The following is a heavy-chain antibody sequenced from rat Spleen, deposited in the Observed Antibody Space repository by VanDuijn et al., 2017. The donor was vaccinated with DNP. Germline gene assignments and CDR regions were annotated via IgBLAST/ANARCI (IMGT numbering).Heavy chain of an antibody. CDR2: IKTDGGSS. CDR1: GFTFSSYW. D-gene: IGHD1-11*01. J-gene: IGHJ4*01. Sequence: EVQLVETGGGLVQPGRSLKLSCVASGFTFSSYWMYWIRQGPGKGLEWVASIKTDGGSSYYPDSVKGRFTFSRDNAENTVYLQMNSLRSGDTATYYCAKDRDGGFAMDAWGQGTSVTVSS. CDR3: AKDRDGGFAMDA. V-gene: IGHV5-58*01.